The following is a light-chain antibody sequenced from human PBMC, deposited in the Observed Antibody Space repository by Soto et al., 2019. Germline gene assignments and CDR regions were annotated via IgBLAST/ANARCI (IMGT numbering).Light chain of an antibody. CDR1: QSVSRD. CDR3: QQYNNWPT. CDR2: GAS. J-gene: IGKJ1*01. V-gene: IGKV3-15*01. Sequence: EIVMTQSPATLSVSPWEIATVSCRASQSVSRDLGWYQQKPVQAPRLLIYGASNRATGIPARFSGSGSGTESTLTISSLQSEDFAVYYCQQYNNWPTFGHGTKVDIK.